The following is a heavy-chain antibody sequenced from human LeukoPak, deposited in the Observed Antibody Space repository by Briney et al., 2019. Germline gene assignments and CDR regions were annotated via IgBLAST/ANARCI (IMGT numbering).Heavy chain of an antibody. CDR2: ICGNNGDT. Sequence: PGGSLRLSCAASGFTFSSYAMSWVRQAPGKGLEWVSDICGNNGDTYYADSVKGRFTISRDNSKNTLYLQMNSLRAEDTAVHYCAKQTGGSCYSGFDSWGQGTLVTVST. CDR3: AKQTGGSCYSGFDS. D-gene: IGHD2-15*01. CDR1: GFTFSSYA. J-gene: IGHJ4*02. V-gene: IGHV3-23*01.